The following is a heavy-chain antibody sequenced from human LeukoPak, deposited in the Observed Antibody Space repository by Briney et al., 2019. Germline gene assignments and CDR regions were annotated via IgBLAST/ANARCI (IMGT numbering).Heavy chain of an antibody. CDR2: ISSNGGST. D-gene: IGHD2-8*02. J-gene: IGHJ3*02. V-gene: IGHV3-64D*09. CDR3: AREFRVLPDI. CDR1: GFTFSRYA. Sequence: GGPLRLSCSVSGFTFSRYAMHWVRQTPGKGLEHVSGISSNGGSTYYADSVKGRFTISRDNSKNTLYLQMSSLRAEDTAVYYCAREFRVLPDIWGQGTMVTVSS.